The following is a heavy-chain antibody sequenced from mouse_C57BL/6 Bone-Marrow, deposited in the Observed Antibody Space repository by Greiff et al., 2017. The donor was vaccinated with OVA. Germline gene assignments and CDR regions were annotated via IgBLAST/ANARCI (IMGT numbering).Heavy chain of an antibody. CDR1: GYTFTTYP. Sequence: VQRVESGAELVKPGASVKMSCKASGYTFTTYPIEWMKQNHGKSLEWIGNFHPYNDDTKYNEKFKGKATLTVEKSSSTVYLELSRLTSDDSAVYYCARFYYDYDGYYFDYWGQGTTLTVSS. CDR2: FHPYNDDT. D-gene: IGHD2-4*01. V-gene: IGHV1-47*01. J-gene: IGHJ2*01. CDR3: ARFYYDYDGYYFDY.